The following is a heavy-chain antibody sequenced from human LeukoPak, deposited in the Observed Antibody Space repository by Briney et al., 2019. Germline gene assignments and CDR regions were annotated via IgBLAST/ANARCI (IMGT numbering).Heavy chain of an antibody. V-gene: IGHV3-23*01. CDR2: ISGSGGST. CDR3: AKEMGRHCGGDYDY. D-gene: IGHD2-21*01. Sequence: GGSLRLSCAASGFTFSSYAMSWVRQAPGKGLEWVSAISGSGGSTYNADSVKGRFTISRDNSKNTLYLQMNSLRAEDTAVYYCAKEMGRHCGGDYDYWGQGTLVAVSS. CDR1: GFTFSSYA. J-gene: IGHJ4*02.